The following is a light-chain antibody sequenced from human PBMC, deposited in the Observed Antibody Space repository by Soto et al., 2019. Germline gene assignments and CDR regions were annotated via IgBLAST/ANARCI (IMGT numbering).Light chain of an antibody. Sequence: EIVLTQSPGTLSLSPGERATLSCRASQTIDTRFLAWYQQKPGQAPRPLIYGIATRANAIPDRFSGSRSGTDFTLTISRLEPEDLAVYYCQQYHSSRTFGQGTKVEMK. V-gene: IGKV3-20*01. CDR1: QTIDTRF. CDR3: QQYHSSRT. J-gene: IGKJ1*01. CDR2: GIA.